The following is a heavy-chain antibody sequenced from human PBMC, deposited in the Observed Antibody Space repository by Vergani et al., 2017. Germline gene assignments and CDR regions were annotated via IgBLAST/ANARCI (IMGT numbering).Heavy chain of an antibody. J-gene: IGHJ4*02. CDR1: GFTFSSYG. D-gene: IGHD2-8*01. Sequence: VQLVESGGELVQPGRPLRLSCAASGFTFSSYGMHWVRQAPGKGLEWVAVISYDGSNKYYADSVKGRFTISRDNSKNTLYLQMNSLRAEDTAVYYCARSRPYCTSGSYPAIWGQGTLVTVSS. CDR2: ISYDGSNK. V-gene: IGHV3-30*03. CDR3: ARSRPYCTSGSYPAI.